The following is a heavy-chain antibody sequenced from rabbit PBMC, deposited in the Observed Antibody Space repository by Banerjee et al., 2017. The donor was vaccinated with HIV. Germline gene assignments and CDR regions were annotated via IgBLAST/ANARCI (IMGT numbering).Heavy chain of an antibody. Sequence: QEQLEESGGDLVKPEGSLTLTCTASGFSFSNKYVMCWVRQAPGKGLEWIASIYNGDGSTYYANWVNGRFTISRSTSLHTVTLQMTSLTAADTATYFCARDLAGVIGWNFNLWGPVTLVTVS. D-gene: IGHD4-1*01. V-gene: IGHV1S47*01. J-gene: IGHJ4*01. CDR1: GFSFSNKYV. CDR2: IYNGDGST. CDR3: ARDLAGVIGWNFNL.